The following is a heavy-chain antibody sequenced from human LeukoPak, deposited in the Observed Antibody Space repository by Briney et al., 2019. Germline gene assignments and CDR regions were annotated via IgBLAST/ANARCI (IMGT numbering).Heavy chain of an antibody. CDR2: IGGSGTRT. J-gene: IGHJ4*02. V-gene: IGHV3-23*01. CDR1: GFTFTTYG. D-gene: IGHD2-2*03. Sequence: TGGSLRLSCSASGFTFTTYGMNWVRQAPGKGLEWVSGIGGSGTRTYYADSVKGRFTISRDNSKNTLYLQMDSLGDEDTAVYYCAKDSHWILFDDWGQGTLVTVSS. CDR3: AKDSHWILFDD.